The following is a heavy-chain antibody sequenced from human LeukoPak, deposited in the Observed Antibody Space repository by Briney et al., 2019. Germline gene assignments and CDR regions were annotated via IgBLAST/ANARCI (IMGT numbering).Heavy chain of an antibody. D-gene: IGHD2-15*01. CDR2: IYTGGYT. CDR1: GGSIGTYY. CDR3: ATDCSGSSCYPAGFDY. V-gene: IGHV4-4*07. Sequence: PSETLSLTCTVSGGSIGTYYWNWIRQPAGKGLEWIGRIYTGGYTNYNPSVKSRVTMSVDTSKNQFSLKLSSVTAADTAVYYCATDCSGSSCYPAGFDYWGQGILVTVSS. J-gene: IGHJ4*02.